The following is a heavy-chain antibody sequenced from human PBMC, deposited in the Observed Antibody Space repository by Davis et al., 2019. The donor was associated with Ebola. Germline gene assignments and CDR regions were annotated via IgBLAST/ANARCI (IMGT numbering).Heavy chain of an antibody. V-gene: IGHV3-23*01. J-gene: IGHJ4*02. Sequence: GESLKISCAASGFTFSSYAMSWVRQAPGKGLEWVSAISGSGGSTYYADSVKGRFTISRDNSKNTLYLQMNSLKTEDTAVYYCTTDPGELRDYWGQGTLVTVSS. CDR2: ISGSGGST. CDR3: TTDPGELRDY. D-gene: IGHD1-26*01. CDR1: GFTFSSYA.